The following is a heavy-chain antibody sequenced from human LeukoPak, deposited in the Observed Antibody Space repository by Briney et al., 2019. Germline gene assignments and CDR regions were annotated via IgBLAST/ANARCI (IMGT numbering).Heavy chain of an antibody. CDR3: ASAHYGGNSGYFDY. CDR1: GYTFSSYD. V-gene: IGHV1-8*02. CDR2: MNPNSGNT. D-gene: IGHD4-23*01. Sequence: GASVKVSCKASGYTFSSYDINWVRQATGQGLEWMGWMNPNSGNTGYAQKFQGRVTMTRDTSISTAYMELSRLRSDDTAVYYCASAHYGGNSGYFDYWGQGTLVTVSS. J-gene: IGHJ4*02.